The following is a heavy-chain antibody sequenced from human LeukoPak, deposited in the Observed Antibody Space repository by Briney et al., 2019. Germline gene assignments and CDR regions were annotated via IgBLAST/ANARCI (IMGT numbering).Heavy chain of an antibody. CDR2: IGSTET. J-gene: IGHJ4*02. Sequence: GGSLRLSCAASGFTFDTFAMSWVRQAPGKGLEWVSGIGSTETSYSDPVKGPFTIPKDNSKSTIYLHMSNLRAEDTALYYCARDGQAFNSNWDYIEYWGQGTPVTASS. V-gene: IGHV3-23*01. D-gene: IGHD7-27*01. CDR1: GFTFDTFA. CDR3: ARDGQAFNSNWDYIEY.